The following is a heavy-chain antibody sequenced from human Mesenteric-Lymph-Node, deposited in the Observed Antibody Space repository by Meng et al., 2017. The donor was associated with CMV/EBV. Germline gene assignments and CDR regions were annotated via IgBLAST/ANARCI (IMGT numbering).Heavy chain of an antibody. V-gene: IGHV3-74*01. J-gene: IGHJ6*02. CDR2: VKSDGAGT. CDR1: GFTFRRYW. D-gene: IGHD2-2*01. CDR3: VRDTPGDGMDV. Sequence: GESLKISCAASGFTFRRYWMHWVRQVPGKGLVWVSVVKSDGAGTTYADSVKGRFTMSRDDAKSTVYLQMNSLRVEDTAVYYCVRDTPGDGMDVWGQGTTVTVSS.